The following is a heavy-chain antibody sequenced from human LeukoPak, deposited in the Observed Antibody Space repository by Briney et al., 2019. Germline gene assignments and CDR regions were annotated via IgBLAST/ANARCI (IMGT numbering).Heavy chain of an antibody. J-gene: IGHJ4*02. CDR2: ISSSSSTI. D-gene: IGHD1-1*01. CDR3: ARDPEYSDN. V-gene: IGHV3-48*04. CDR1: GFTFSSYS. Sequence: PGGSLRLSCAASGFTFSSYSMNWVRQAPGKGLEWVSYISSSSSTIYYADSVKGRFTVSRDNAKNSLYLQMNSLRAEDTAVYFCARDPEYSDNWGQGTLVSVSS.